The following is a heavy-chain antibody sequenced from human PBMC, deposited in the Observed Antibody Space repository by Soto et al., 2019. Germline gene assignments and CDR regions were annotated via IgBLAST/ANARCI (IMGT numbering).Heavy chain of an antibody. CDR2: IKQDGSEK. Sequence: QPGGSLRLSCAASGFTFSSYWMSWVRQAPGKGLEWVANIKQDGSEKYYVDSVKGRFTISRDNAKSSLYLQMNSLRAEDTAVYYCARDTVSKYDFWSGYYTSSDYYYGMDVWGQGTTVTVSS. CDR3: ARDTVSKYDFWSGYYTSSDYYYGMDV. D-gene: IGHD3-3*01. J-gene: IGHJ6*02. CDR1: GFTFSSYW. V-gene: IGHV3-7*03.